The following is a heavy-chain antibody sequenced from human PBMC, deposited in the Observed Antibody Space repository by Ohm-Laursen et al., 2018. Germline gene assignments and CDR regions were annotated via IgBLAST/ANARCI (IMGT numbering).Heavy chain of an antibody. CDR1: GGSFSGYC. D-gene: IGHD5-12*01. J-gene: IGHJ6*02. CDR3: ARGGGYDANSGSTYYYGLDV. V-gene: IGHV4-59*01. CDR2: IYSSGST. Sequence: GTLSLTCAVYGGSFSGYCWNWIRQPPGKGLEWIGYIYSSGSTKYNPSIRSRVTMSADTSKNQFSLRLTSVTAADTAVYFCARGGGYDANSGSTYYYGLDVWGQGTTVTVSS.